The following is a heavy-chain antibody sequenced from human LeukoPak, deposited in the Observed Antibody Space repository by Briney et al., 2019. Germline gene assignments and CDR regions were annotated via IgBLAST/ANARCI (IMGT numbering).Heavy chain of an antibody. CDR1: GDSVSTNSAA. CDR3: ARDAGGAATDSYYFDY. V-gene: IGHV6-1*01. Sequence: SQTLSLTCAISGDSVSTNSAAWNWIRQSPSRGLEWLGRTYYRSKWYNDYAVSVKSRISINPDTPKNQFSLQLNSVTPEDTAVYYCARDAGGAATDSYYFDYWGQGTLVTVSS. J-gene: IGHJ4*02. CDR2: TYYRSKWYN. D-gene: IGHD6-13*01.